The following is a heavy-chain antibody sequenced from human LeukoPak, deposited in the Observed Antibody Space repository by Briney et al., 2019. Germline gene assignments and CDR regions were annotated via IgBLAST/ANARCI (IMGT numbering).Heavy chain of an antibody. CDR2: ISSSSSDT. CDR1: GFTFTDWY. V-gene: IGHV3-11*06. D-gene: IGHD1-26*01. J-gene: IGHJ4*02. CDR3: VKSAGRDGGN. Sequence: GGSLRLSCAASGFTFTDWYMSWIRQAPGKGLQWLSYISSSSSDTRYADSARGRFTISRDNAKKSVYLQMNSLRAEDTAIYYCVKSAGRDGGNWGQGTLVTVSS.